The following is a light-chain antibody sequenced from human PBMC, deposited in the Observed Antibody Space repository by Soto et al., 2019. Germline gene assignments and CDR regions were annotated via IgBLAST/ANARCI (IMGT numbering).Light chain of an antibody. CDR2: DVX. CDR3: SSYGASSTL. Sequence: QSVLTQPASLSGSPGQSITISCTGTSSDIGSYNYVSWYQQHPGKAPKLMIFDVXYRPSGISDRFSGSKSGNTXSLTISGXXXXXXADYYCSSYGASSTLFGGGTKVTVL. V-gene: IGLV2-14*03. J-gene: IGLJ3*02. CDR1: SSDIGSYNY.